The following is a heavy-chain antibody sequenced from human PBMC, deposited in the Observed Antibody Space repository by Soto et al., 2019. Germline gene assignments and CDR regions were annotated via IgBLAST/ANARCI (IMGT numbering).Heavy chain of an antibody. CDR1: GFTFSSYS. CDR3: ARGGDGEAIAAAATTCDY. Sequence: GGSLRLSCAASGFTFSSYSMNWVRQAPGKGLEWVSYIRSSSSTIYYADTVKGRCTISRDKAKNSLNLQMNSRSAEDSAVFYCARGGDGEAIAAAATTCDYWGQGTLVTVSS. J-gene: IGHJ4*02. V-gene: IGHV3-48*01. CDR2: IRSSSSTI. D-gene: IGHD6-13*01.